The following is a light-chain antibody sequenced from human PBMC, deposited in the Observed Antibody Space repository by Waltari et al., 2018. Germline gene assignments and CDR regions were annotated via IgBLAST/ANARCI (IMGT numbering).Light chain of an antibody. CDR1: SSDVGSYNL. CDR3: CSYAGSSTYV. J-gene: IGLJ1*01. CDR2: EVN. V-gene: IGLV2-23*02. Sequence: QSALTQPASVSGSPGQSITISCTGASSDVGSYNLVSWYRQHPGKAPKPVIYEVNRRASGVSHRFSGSKSGNTASLTISGLQTEDEADYFCCSYAGSSTYVFGTGTKVTVL.